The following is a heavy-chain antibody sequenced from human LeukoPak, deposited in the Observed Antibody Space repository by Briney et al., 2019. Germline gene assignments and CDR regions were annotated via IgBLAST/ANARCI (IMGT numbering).Heavy chain of an antibody. D-gene: IGHD3-22*01. CDR1: GYTFTSYG. CDR3: ARQNYYDSSDSYYYYVDV. CDR2: IIAYYGNT. V-gene: IGHV1-18*01. Sequence: ASVKVSCKASGYTFTSYGISWVRQAPGQGLEWMGWIIAYYGNTNYAQKLQGRVTMTTDTSTSTAYMELRSLRSDDTAVYYCARQNYYDSSDSYYYYVDVWGKGTTVTISS. J-gene: IGHJ6*03.